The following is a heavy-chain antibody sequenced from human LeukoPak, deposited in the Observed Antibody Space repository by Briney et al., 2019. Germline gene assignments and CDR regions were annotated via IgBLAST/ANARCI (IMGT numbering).Heavy chain of an antibody. CDR1: GYTFTSNY. Sequence: ASVKVSCKAFGYTFTSNYMHWVRQAPGQGPEWMGVISPSGGSTTYAQKFQGRVTLTRDMSTSTDYLELSSLRSEDTAVYYCARGVGGSSWILGLYYMDVWGKGTTVTISS. V-gene: IGHV1-46*01. CDR3: ARGVGGSSWILGLYYMDV. CDR2: ISPSGGST. D-gene: IGHD6-13*01. J-gene: IGHJ6*03.